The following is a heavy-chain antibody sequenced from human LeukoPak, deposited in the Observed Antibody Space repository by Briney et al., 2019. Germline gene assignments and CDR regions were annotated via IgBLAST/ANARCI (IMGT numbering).Heavy chain of an antibody. J-gene: IGHJ4*02. D-gene: IGHD6-6*01. CDR3: ARVRSDYSSSSPPDY. CDR2: IDNGGSTT. CDR1: GFTFSTYW. V-gene: IGHV3-74*01. Sequence: GGSLRLSCAASGFTFSTYWMHWVRQAPGKGLVWVSRIDNGGSTTLYADSVRGRFIISRDNAKNTLYLQMNSLRPEDTAIYYCARVRSDYSSSSPPDYWGQGTPVTVSS.